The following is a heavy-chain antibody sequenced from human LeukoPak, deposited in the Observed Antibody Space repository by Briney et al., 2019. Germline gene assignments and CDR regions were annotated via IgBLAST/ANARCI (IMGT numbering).Heavy chain of an antibody. J-gene: IGHJ4*02. CDR2: IYPGGNYT. CDR1: GYIFTSHF. CDR3: ARATDQEFDY. D-gene: IGHD2-2*01. Sequence: GASVKVSCKAAGYIFTSHFMHWVRQAPGQGLEWMGIIYPGGNYTNYAQKFHDRVTMTRDTSASTIYMELSSLKSEDTAVYYCARATDQEFDYWGQGTMVTVSS. V-gene: IGHV1-46*01.